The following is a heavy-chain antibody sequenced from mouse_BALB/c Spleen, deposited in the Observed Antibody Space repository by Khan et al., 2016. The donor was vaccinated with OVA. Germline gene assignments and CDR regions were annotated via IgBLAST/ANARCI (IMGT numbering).Heavy chain of an antibody. Sequence: QIQLVQSGPELKKPGETVKISCKASGYTFTNYGMNWVKQSPGKALKWMGWINTYTGEPTYADDFKGRFAFSLETSASTAYLQINNLKDEDTATYFCARPPYFSYSLDHWGQGTSVTVSS. CDR2: INTYTGEP. D-gene: IGHD2-10*01. CDR3: ARPPYFSYSLDH. V-gene: IGHV9-3-1*01. CDR1: GYTFTNYG. J-gene: IGHJ4*01.